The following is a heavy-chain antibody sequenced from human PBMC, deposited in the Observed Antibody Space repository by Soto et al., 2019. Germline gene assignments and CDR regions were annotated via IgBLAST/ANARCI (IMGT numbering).Heavy chain of an antibody. V-gene: IGHV3-73*02. CDR1: GFTFSGSA. J-gene: IGHJ4*02. CDR3: THRGSHCGDYEGDY. D-gene: IGHD4-17*01. Sequence: EVQLVESGGGLVQPGGSLKLSCAASGFTFSGSAMHWVRQASGKGLEWVGRIRSKANNYATAYAASVKGRFTISRDDSKNTTYLQMNSLKTEDTAVYYCTHRGSHCGDYEGDYWGQGTLVTVSS. CDR2: IRSKANNYAT.